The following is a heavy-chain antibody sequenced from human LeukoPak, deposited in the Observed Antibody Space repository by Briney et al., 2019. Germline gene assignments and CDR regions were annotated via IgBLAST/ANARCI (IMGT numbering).Heavy chain of an antibody. CDR1: GGSISSGGYC. V-gene: IGHV4-30-2*01. CDR3: ASGGYSYGFIYFDY. CDR2: SYRSGST. J-gene: IGHJ4*02. D-gene: IGHD5-18*01. Sequence: SETLSLTCAVSGGSISSGGYCWGWIRPPPGKGLEWIVYSYRSGSTYYNPSLKSRVTISVDRSKNQFSLKLSSVTAADTAVYYCASGGYSYGFIYFDYWGQGTLVTVSS.